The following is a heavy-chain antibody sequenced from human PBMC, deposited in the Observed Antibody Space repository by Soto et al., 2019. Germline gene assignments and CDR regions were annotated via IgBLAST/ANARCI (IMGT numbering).Heavy chain of an antibody. V-gene: IGHV1-3*01. J-gene: IGHJ6*03. Sequence: QVQLVQSGAEVKKPGASVKVSCKASGYTFTSYAMHWVRQAPGQRLEWMGWINAGNGNTKYSQKFQGRVTITRDTSASTAYMGLSSLRSEDTAVYYCARNGGYSGYDYYYYMDVWGKGTTVTVSS. CDR3: ARNGGYSGYDYYYYMDV. CDR2: INAGNGNT. D-gene: IGHD5-12*01. CDR1: GYTFTSYA.